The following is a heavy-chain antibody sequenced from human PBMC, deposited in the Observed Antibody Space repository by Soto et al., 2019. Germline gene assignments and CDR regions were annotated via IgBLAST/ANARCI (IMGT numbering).Heavy chain of an antibody. J-gene: IGHJ4*02. CDR1: GGSFSGYY. CDR3: ARWDSTSGSSQLY. Sequence: SETLSLTCAVYGGSFSGYYWSWIRQPPGKGLEWIGEINHSGSTNYNPSLKSRVTISVDTSKNQFSLKLSSVTAADTAVYYCARWDSTSGSSQLYWGQGTLVTVSS. D-gene: IGHD2-15*01. V-gene: IGHV4-34*01. CDR2: INHSGST.